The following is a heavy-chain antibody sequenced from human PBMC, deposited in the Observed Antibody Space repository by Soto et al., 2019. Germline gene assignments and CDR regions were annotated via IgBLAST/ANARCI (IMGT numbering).Heavy chain of an antibody. Sequence: ESGPTLVNPTQTLTLTCTFSGFSLKTSGVAVGWIRQPPGKALEWLALIYWNDDKRYSPSLKSRLTITKDTSKNQVVLTMTNMDPVDTAIYYCAKKVNSGPGSQYFDYWGQGTLVTVSS. V-gene: IGHV2-5*01. CDR2: IYWNDDK. D-gene: IGHD3-10*01. CDR3: AKKVNSGPGSQYFDY. J-gene: IGHJ4*02. CDR1: GFSLKTSGVA.